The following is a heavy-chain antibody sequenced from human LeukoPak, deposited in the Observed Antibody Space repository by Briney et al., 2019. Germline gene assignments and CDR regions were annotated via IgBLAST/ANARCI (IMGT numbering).Heavy chain of an antibody. J-gene: IGHJ3*02. D-gene: IGHD3-22*01. CDR3: ARGGYYYDSSGYYYLAFDI. Sequence: GASVKVSRTASGYTFTGNYMHWVRQAPGQGPEWMGWINPNSGGTNYAQMFQGRVTMTRDTSISTAYMERSSLRSEDTAVYYCARGGYYYDSSGYYYLAFDIWGQGTMVTVSS. CDR1: GYTFTGNY. CDR2: INPNSGGT. V-gene: IGHV1-2*02.